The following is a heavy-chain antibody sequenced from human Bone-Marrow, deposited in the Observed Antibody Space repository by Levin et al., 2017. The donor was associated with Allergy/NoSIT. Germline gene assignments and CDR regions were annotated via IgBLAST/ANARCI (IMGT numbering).Heavy chain of an antibody. D-gene: IGHD6-19*01. CDR2: IYYSGST. J-gene: IGHJ4*02. CDR3: ARARGVRAGTMGKGGIAVAATLNYFDY. V-gene: IGHV4-59*01. Sequence: SETLSLTCTVSGGSISSYYWSWIRQPPGKGLEWIGYIYYSGSTNYNPSLKSRVTISVDTSKNQFSLKLSSVTAADTAVYYCARARGVRAGTMGKGGIAVAATLNYFDYWGQGTLVTVSS. CDR1: GGSISSYY.